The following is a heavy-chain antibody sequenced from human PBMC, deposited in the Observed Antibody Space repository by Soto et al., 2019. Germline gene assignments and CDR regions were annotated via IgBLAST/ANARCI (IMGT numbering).Heavy chain of an antibody. CDR2: INPGNGDT. V-gene: IGHV1-3*01. D-gene: IGHD3-10*01. CDR1: GYTFTTYA. CDR3: ARPHYFGSGTYWDY. Sequence: QVQLVQSGAEVKKPGASVKVSCKASGYTFTTYAMHWVRQAPGQWLEWVGWINPGNGDTTYSQKFQGRITITRDTSASTAYMELSSLRSEDTAVYYCARPHYFGSGTYWDYWGQGALVTVSS. J-gene: IGHJ4*02.